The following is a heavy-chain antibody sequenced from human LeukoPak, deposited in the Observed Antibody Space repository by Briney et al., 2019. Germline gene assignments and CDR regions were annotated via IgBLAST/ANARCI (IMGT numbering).Heavy chain of an antibody. CDR1: GGTLSSYA. V-gene: IGHV1-69*13. Sequence: SVKVSCKASGGTLSSYAISWVRQAPGQGLEWMGGIIPIFGTANYAQKFQGRVTITADESTSTAYMELSSLRSEDTAVYYCARGVTMVRGVYYYYYMDVWGKGTTVTVSS. J-gene: IGHJ6*03. CDR3: ARGVTMVRGVYYYYYMDV. CDR2: IIPIFGTA. D-gene: IGHD3-10*01.